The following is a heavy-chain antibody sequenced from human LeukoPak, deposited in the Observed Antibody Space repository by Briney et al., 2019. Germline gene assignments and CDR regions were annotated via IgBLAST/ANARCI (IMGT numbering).Heavy chain of an antibody. V-gene: IGHV3-30-3*01. CDR1: GFTFRNYV. J-gene: IGHJ4*02. Sequence: GGSLRLSCAASGFTFRNYVIHWVRQAPGKGLEWVAVTSSDLNVKLYADSVKGRFTISRDNSRSTLYLQMNSLRPEDTAIYYCAREGYYGSGSPPSLYFDYWGQGTLVTVSA. CDR3: AREGYYGSGSPPSLYFDY. D-gene: IGHD3-10*01. CDR2: TSSDLNVK.